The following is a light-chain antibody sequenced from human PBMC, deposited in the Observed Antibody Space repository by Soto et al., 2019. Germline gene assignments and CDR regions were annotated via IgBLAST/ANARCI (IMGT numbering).Light chain of an antibody. CDR1: QSVSSS. J-gene: IGKJ5*01. CDR3: QQYNNWPPIT. Sequence: EILMTQSPATLSVSPGERATLSFRASQSVSSSLAWYQQKPGQAPRLLIYGASTRATGIPARFRGSVSGTEFTRTVNGLQSEDFAVYYCQQYNNWPPITFGQGTRLEIK. CDR2: GAS. V-gene: IGKV3-15*01.